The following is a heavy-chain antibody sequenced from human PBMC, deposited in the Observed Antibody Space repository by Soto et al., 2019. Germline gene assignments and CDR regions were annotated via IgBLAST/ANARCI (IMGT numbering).Heavy chain of an antibody. J-gene: IGHJ5*02. CDR3: ARGGSGWTRGGWLGP. CDR2: ISDSGNTI. V-gene: IGHV3-11*01. CDR1: GFSFRDYY. Sequence: QVQLVQSGGGLVKPGGSLTLSCAASGFSFRDYYMIWVRQAPGKGMERLSYISDSGNTIYYADSVRARFTIFRDNAANSVCLQMTCLSDGDTAFYYCARGGSGWTRGGWLGPWGQGSLVTVSS. D-gene: IGHD6-25*01.